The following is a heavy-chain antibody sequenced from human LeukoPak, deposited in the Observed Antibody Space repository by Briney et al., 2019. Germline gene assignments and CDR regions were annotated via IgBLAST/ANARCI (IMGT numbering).Heavy chain of an antibody. CDR1: GGSISSYY. V-gene: IGHV4-59*08. D-gene: IGHD5-24*01. CDR2: IYYSGST. CDR3: ARQEIGPSWDY. J-gene: IGHJ4*02. Sequence: SETLSLTCTVSGGSISSYYWSWIRQTPGKGLELIGYIYYSGSTYYNPSLKSRVTISVDTSKNQFSLKLSSVTAADTAVYYCARQEIGPSWDYWGQGTLVTVSS.